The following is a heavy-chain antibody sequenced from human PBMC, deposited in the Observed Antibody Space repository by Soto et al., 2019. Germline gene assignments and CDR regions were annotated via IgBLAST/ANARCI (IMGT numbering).Heavy chain of an antibody. CDR1: GYTFTNYE. V-gene: IGHV1-8*01. CDR3: ARGQSAYSNLGYGMDV. CDR2: MNPNSGNR. Sequence: ASVKVSCKXSGYTFTNYEINWARQATGQGLEWMGWMNPNSGNRAYAQKFQGRVTMTRNTSISTAYMELSSLRSEETAVYYCARGQSAYSNLGYGMDVWGQGTTVTVSS. D-gene: IGHD4-4*01. J-gene: IGHJ6*02.